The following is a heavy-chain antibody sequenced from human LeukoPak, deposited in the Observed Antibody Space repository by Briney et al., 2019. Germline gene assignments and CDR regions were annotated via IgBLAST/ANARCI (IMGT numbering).Heavy chain of an antibody. CDR2: INWNGGST. Sequence: GGSLRLSCAASGFTFDDYGMSWVRQAPGKGLEWVSGINWNGGSTGYADSVKGRFTISRDNSKSTLYLQMNSLRAEDTAIYYCAKNGWLRSSGLWGDYWGQGALVTVSS. J-gene: IGHJ4*02. V-gene: IGHV3-20*04. D-gene: IGHD5-12*01. CDR3: AKNGWLRSSGLWGDY. CDR1: GFTFDDYG.